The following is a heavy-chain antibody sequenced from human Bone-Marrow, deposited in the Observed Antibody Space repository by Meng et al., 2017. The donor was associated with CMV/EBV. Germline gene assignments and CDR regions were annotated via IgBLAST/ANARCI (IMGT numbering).Heavy chain of an antibody. J-gene: IGHJ6*02. D-gene: IGHD2-2*02. V-gene: IGHV4-34*01. Sequence: GSLRLSCTVYDGSFNAYYYNWFRQAPGKGLEWIGSIYYSGSTYYNPSLKSRVTISVDKSKNQFSLKLSSVTAADTAVYYCARDSVVVPAAIGLFADYYYGTDVWGQGTTVTVSS. CDR1: DGSFNAYY. CDR3: ARDSVVVPAAIGLFADYYYGTDV. CDR2: IYYSGST.